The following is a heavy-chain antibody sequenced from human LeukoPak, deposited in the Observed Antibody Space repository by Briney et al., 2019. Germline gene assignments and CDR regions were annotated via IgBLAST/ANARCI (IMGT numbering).Heavy chain of an antibody. Sequence: ASVKVSCKVSGYTLTELSMHWVRQAPGKGLEWMGGFDPEDGEAIYAQKFQGRVTITRDTSASTAYMELSSLRSEDTAVYYCARDEDILTGYDAFDIWGQGTMVTVSS. J-gene: IGHJ3*02. CDR3: ARDEDILTGYDAFDI. CDR1: GYTLTELS. CDR2: FDPEDGEA. V-gene: IGHV1-24*01. D-gene: IGHD3-9*01.